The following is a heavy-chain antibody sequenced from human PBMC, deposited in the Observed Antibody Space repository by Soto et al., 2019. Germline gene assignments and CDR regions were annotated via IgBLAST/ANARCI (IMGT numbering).Heavy chain of an antibody. CDR2: IGSSGSTM. D-gene: IGHD3-10*01. CDR1: GFTFSSFE. J-gene: IGHJ4*02. CDR3: ATPPYYRFSDS. V-gene: IGHV3-48*03. Sequence: PGGSLRLSCAASGFTFSSFEMNWVRQAPGKGLEWVSYIGSSGSTMYYADSVGGRFTISRDNTKNSLYLQMNSLRAEDTAVYYCATPPYYRFSDSWGQGTLVTVSS.